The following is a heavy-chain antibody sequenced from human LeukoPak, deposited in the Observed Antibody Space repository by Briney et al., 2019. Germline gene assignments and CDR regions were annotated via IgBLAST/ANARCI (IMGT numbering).Heavy chain of an antibody. Sequence: GGSLRLSCAASGFTFSRYWMSWVRQAPGKGLEWVANIKQDGREKYYVDSVKGRFTISRDNAKNSVYLQMDSLRAEDTAVYYCAKGNRWGQGTLVTVSS. CDR3: AKGNR. CDR2: IKQDGREK. J-gene: IGHJ4*02. CDR1: GFTFSRYW. V-gene: IGHV3-7*01.